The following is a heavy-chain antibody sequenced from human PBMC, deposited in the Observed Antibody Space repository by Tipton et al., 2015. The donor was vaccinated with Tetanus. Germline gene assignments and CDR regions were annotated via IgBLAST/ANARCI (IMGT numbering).Heavy chain of an antibody. CDR2: VYHSGST. CDR1: GGSIRSSSYY. CDR3: ASLPQIWFGDLFDY. D-gene: IGHD3-10*01. J-gene: IGHJ4*02. Sequence: TLSLTCTVSGGSIRSSSYYWGWIRQPPGKGLEWIGEVYHSGSTNYSPSLKSRATISVDRSKNQLSLKLTSVTAADTAVYYCASLPQIWFGDLFDYWGQGVLVTVSS. V-gene: IGHV4-39*07.